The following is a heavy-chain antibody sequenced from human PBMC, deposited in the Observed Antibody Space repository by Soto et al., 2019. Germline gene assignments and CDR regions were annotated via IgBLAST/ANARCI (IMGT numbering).Heavy chain of an antibody. D-gene: IGHD1-26*01. J-gene: IGHJ4*02. CDR1: GGTFSSYS. CDR2: IITIFGTA. Sequence: QVQLVQSGAEVKKPGSSVKVSCKASGGTFSSYSINWVRQAPGQGLEWMGEIITIFGTANYAQKFQGRVTITADESTSTAYMEMSSLRSEATAVYYCARDGGRHSGGIDYWGQGTLVTVSS. V-gene: IGHV1-69*01. CDR3: ARDGGRHSGGIDY.